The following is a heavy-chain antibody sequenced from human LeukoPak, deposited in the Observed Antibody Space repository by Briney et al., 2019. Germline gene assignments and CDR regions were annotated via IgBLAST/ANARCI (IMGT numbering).Heavy chain of an antibody. CDR3: ARGGIAAVGTSAFDI. Sequence: ASVKVSCKASRYTFTGYYMHWVRQAPGQGLEWMGWINPNSGGTNYAQKFQGGVTMTRDTSISTAYMELSRLRSDDTAVYYCARGGIAAVGTSAFDISGEGTMVTVSS. CDR2: INPNSGGT. J-gene: IGHJ3*02. D-gene: IGHD6-13*01. CDR1: RYTFTGYY. V-gene: IGHV1-2*02.